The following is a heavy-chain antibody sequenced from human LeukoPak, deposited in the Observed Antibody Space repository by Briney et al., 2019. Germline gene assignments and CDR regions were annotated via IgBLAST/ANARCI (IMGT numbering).Heavy chain of an antibody. J-gene: IGHJ4*02. D-gene: IGHD3-22*01. CDR3: ARGRYYYDSSGYGTYFDY. V-gene: IGHV4-59*12. CDR2: IFYSGST. CDR1: GGSISSYY. Sequence: SETLSLTCTVSGGSISSYYWSWIRQPPGKGLEWIGYIFYSGSTNYNPSLKSRVTISVDTSKNQFSLKLSSVTAADTAVYYCARGRYYYDSSGYGTYFDYWGQGTLVTVSS.